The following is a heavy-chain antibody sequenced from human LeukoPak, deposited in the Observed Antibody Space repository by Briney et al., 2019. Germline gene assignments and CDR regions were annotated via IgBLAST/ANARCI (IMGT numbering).Heavy chain of an antibody. Sequence: SETLSLTCAVYGGSFSGYYWSWIRQPPGKGMEWIGEINHSGSTNYNPSLKRRVTISVDTSKNQFSLKLSSVTAADTAVYYCARDKRYSSSWRSPSYFDYWVQGTLVTVSS. V-gene: IGHV4-34*01. D-gene: IGHD6-13*01. CDR1: GGSFSGYY. CDR3: ARDKRYSSSWRSPSYFDY. CDR2: INHSGST. J-gene: IGHJ4*02.